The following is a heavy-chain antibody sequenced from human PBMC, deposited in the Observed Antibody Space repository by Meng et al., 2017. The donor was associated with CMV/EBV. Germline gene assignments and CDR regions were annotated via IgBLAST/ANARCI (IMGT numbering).Heavy chain of an antibody. CDR2: ISYDGSNK. CDR3: ARDGDGMSHLLALAYYYYGMDV. J-gene: IGHJ6*02. V-gene: IGHV3-30*04. CDR1: GFTFSSYA. Sequence: GRSLRLSCAASGFTFSSYAMHWVRQAPGKGLEWVAGISYDGSNKYYADSVKGRFTISRDNSKNTLYLQMNSLRAEDTAVYYCARDGDGMSHLLALAYYYYGMDVWGQGTTVTVSS. D-gene: IGHD6-19*01.